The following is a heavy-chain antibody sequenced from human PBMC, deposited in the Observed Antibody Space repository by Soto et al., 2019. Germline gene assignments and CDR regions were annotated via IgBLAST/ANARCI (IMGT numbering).Heavy chain of an antibody. Sequence: GSLRLSCAASGFTFSSYAMSWVRQAPGKGLEWVSAISGSGGSTYYADSVKGRFTISRDNSKNTLYLQMNSLRAEDTAVYYCAKGGSWYVAFDIWGQGTMVTVSS. CDR3: AKGGSWYVAFDI. CDR2: ISGSGGST. CDR1: GFTFSSYA. J-gene: IGHJ3*02. D-gene: IGHD6-13*01. V-gene: IGHV3-23*01.